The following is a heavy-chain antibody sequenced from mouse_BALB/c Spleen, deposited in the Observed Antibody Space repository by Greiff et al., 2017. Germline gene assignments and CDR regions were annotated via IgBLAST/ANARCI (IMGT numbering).Heavy chain of an antibody. CDR1: GFSLTSYG. CDR3: ARYGSSYWYFDV. V-gene: IGHV2-9*02. J-gene: IGHJ1*01. Sequence: VNVVESGPGLVAPSQSLSITCTVSGFSLTSYGVHWVRQPPGKGLEWLGVIWAGGSTNYNSALMSRLSISKDNSKSQVFLKMNSLQTDDTAMYYCARYGSSYWYFDVWGAGTTVTVSS. D-gene: IGHD1-1*01. CDR2: IWAGGST.